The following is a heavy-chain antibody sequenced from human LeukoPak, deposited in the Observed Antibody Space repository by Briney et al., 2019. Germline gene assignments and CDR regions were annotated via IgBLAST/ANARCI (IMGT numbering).Heavy chain of an antibody. Sequence: SETLSLTCTVSGYSISSGYYWGWIRQPPGKGLEWIGSIYHSGSTNYNPSLKSRVTISVDKSKNQFSLKLSSVTAADTAVYYCARLSRRMTTVTKVFDPWGQGTLVTVSS. D-gene: IGHD4-17*01. V-gene: IGHV4-38-2*02. J-gene: IGHJ5*02. CDR1: GYSISSGYY. CDR2: IYHSGST. CDR3: ARLSRRMTTVTKVFDP.